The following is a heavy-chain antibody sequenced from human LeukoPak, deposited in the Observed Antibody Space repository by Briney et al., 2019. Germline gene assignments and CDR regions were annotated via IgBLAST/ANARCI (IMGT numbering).Heavy chain of an antibody. CDR3: ARDTYYYGSGSNWDVY. J-gene: IGHJ4*02. Sequence: GGSLRLSCAVSGFTFDDYAMHWVRQVPGKGLEWVANIKQDGSEKYYVDSVKGRFTISRDNAKNSLFLQMNSLRAEDTAVYYCARDTYYYGSGSNWDVYWGQGTLVTVSS. CDR1: GFTFDDYA. D-gene: IGHD3-10*01. V-gene: IGHV3-7*01. CDR2: IKQDGSEK.